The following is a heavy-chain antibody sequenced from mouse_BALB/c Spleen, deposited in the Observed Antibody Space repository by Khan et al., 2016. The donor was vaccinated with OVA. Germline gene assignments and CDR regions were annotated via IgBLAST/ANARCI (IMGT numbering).Heavy chain of an antibody. V-gene: IGHV2-9*02. J-gene: IGHJ2*01. CDR2: IWAGGST. CDR1: GFSLTSYG. CDR3: VRLEEI. Sequence: QVQLKESGPGLVAPSQSLSITCTVSGFSLTSYGVHWVRQPPGKGLEWLGVIWAGGSTTYNSDLMYSLSISKKNSKSKVFLKMNTLQTYDTDMYYCVRLEEIWGQGTTLTVSS.